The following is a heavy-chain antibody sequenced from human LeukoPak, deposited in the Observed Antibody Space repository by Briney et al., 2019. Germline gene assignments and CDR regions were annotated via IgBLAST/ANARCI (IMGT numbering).Heavy chain of an antibody. V-gene: IGHV1-2*02. Sequence: ASVKVSRKASGYSFSTHWMHWVRQAPGQGLEWMGWINPSSGGTDYAQKFQGRVTMTRDTSISTAYMELSRLRSDDTAVYYCARDWSGVGDYWGQGTLVTVSS. CDR1: GYSFSTHW. J-gene: IGHJ4*02. CDR3: ARDWSGVGDY. CDR2: INPSSGGT. D-gene: IGHD1-26*01.